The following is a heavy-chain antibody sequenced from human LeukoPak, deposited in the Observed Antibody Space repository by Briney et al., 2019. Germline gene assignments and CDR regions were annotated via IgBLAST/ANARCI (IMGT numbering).Heavy chain of an antibody. CDR3: ARAQSIAVAGGYFDY. Sequence: GASVTVSCKASGYTFTSYGISWVRQAPGQGLEWMGWISAYNGNTNYAQKLQGRVTMTTDTSTSTAYMELRSLRSDDTAVYYCARAQSIAVAGGYFDYWGQGTLVTGSS. CDR1: GYTFTSYG. V-gene: IGHV1-18*01. J-gene: IGHJ4*02. D-gene: IGHD6-19*01. CDR2: ISAYNGNT.